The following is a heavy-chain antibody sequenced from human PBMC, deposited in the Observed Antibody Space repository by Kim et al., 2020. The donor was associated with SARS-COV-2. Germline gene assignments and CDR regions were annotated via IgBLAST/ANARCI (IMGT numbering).Heavy chain of an antibody. CDR3: ARADKWDSRRISSWLLCYYYVMDV. D-gene: IGHD6-13*01. Sequence: ASVKVSCKASGYTFTSYDINWVRQATGQGLEWMGWMNPNSGNTGYAQKFQGRVTMTRNTSISTAYMELSSLTSEDTAVYYCARADKWDSRRISSWLLCYYYVMDVWGQGTPVTLSS. V-gene: IGHV1-8*01. J-gene: IGHJ6*02. CDR2: MNPNSGNT. CDR1: GYTFTSYD.